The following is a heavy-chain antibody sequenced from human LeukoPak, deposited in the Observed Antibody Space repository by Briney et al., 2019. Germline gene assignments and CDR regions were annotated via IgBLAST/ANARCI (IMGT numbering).Heavy chain of an antibody. D-gene: IGHD3-16*01. CDR3: ARTLGGPGAFGI. Sequence: QSGGSLRLSCAASGFPFSSYGMHGVRQAPGKGLEWVAVIWHDGSNKYYADSVKGRFTITRDNSKNTLYLQMNSLRAEDTAVYYCARTLGGPGAFGIWGQGTMVTVSS. CDR2: IWHDGSNK. J-gene: IGHJ3*02. CDR1: GFPFSSYG. V-gene: IGHV3-33*01.